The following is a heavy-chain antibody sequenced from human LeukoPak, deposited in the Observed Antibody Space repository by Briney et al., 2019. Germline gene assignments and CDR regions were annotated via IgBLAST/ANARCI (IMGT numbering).Heavy chain of an antibody. CDR2: ISGSGGST. CDR3: AKEGSGWLGYYFDY. Sequence: GGSLRLSCAVSGFTFRSYAMSWVRQAPGKGLEWVSAISGSGGSTYYADSVKGRFTISRDNSKNTLYLQMNSLRAEDTAVYYCAKEGSGWLGYYFDYWGQGTLVTVSS. J-gene: IGHJ4*02. V-gene: IGHV3-23*01. CDR1: GFTFRSYA. D-gene: IGHD6-19*01.